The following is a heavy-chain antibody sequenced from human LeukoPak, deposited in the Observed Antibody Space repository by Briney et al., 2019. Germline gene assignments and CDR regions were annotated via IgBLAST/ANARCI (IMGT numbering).Heavy chain of an antibody. Sequence: ASVNVSSKASVRTFSSYAISWVGQAPGQGREWIGGIIPIFVTANYAQKFQGRVTITADESTSTAYMELSSLRSEDTAVYYCARDRPDIVVVPAAPWSGSYFDYWGQGTLVTVSS. J-gene: IGHJ4*02. D-gene: IGHD2-2*01. CDR2: IIPIFVTA. V-gene: IGHV1-69*01. CDR1: VRTFSSYA. CDR3: ARDRPDIVVVPAAPWSGSYFDY.